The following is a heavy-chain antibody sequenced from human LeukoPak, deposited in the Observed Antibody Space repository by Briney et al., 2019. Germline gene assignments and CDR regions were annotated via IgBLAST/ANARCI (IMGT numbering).Heavy chain of an antibody. V-gene: IGHV5-51*04. CDR1: GYSFTSYW. CDR3: ARSQGYCSGGSCLQGDWFDP. Sequence: GESLKISCKGSGYSFTSYWIGWVRQMPGKGLEWMGIIYPGDSDTRYSPSFQGQVTISADKPISTTYLQWSSLKASDTAMYYCARSQGYCSGGSCLQGDWFDPWGRGTLVTVSS. CDR2: IYPGDSDT. D-gene: IGHD2-15*01. J-gene: IGHJ5*02.